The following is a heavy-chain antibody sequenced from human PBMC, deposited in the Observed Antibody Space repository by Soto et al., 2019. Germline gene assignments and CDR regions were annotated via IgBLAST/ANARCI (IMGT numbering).Heavy chain of an antibody. CDR2: INQSGRT. J-gene: IGHJ4*02. V-gene: IGHV4-61*01. Sequence: SETLSLTCTVSGGSVSSGSYYWSWVRQPPGKGLEWLGEINQSGRTNYNPSLKSRVAIFLDKSKNQFSLMLNSVTAADTAVYYCARGGATPMVLTYWGQGTRVTVSS. D-gene: IGHD5-18*01. CDR1: GGSVSSGSYY. CDR3: ARGGATPMVLTY.